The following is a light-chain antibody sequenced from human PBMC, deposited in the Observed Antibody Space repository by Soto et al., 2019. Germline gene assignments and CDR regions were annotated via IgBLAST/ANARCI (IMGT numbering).Light chain of an antibody. J-gene: IGKJ4*01. CDR2: GAS. CDR3: QQYNNWPPLT. Sequence: EIVMTQSPATLSVSPGERATLSCRASQSVSSNLAWYQQKPGQAPRLLIYGASTRATGIPARFSGGGSGTEFTLTISVLQSEDFAVYYCQQYNNWPPLTFGGGTKVEIK. V-gene: IGKV3D-15*01. CDR1: QSVSSN.